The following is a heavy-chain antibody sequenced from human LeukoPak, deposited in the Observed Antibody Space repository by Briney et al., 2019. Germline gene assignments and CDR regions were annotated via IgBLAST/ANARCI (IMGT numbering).Heavy chain of an antibody. J-gene: IGHJ4*02. CDR1: GGSISSGGYS. D-gene: IGHD3-10*01. CDR3: ARGTYYSSSGSYYNLDQ. V-gene: IGHV4-30-2*01. CDR2: IYHSGST. Sequence: SETLSLTCAVSGGSISSGGYSWSWIRQPPGKGLEWIGYIYHSGSTYYNPSLKSRVTISVDRSKNQFSLKLSSVTAADTAVYYCARGTYYSSSGSYYNLDQWGQGTLVTVSS.